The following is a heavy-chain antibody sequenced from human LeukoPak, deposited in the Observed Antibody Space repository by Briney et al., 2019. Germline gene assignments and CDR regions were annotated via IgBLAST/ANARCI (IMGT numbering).Heavy chain of an antibody. CDR1: GFTFSSYS. CDR3: AKDLPAAGMLGFYFDY. J-gene: IGHJ4*02. Sequence: GGSLRLSCAASGFTFSSYSMNWVRQAPGKGLEWVSSISSSSSYIYYADSVKGRFTISRDNAKNSLYLQMNSLRAEDTAVYYCAKDLPAAGMLGFYFDYWGQGTLVTVSS. CDR2: ISSSSSYI. V-gene: IGHV3-21*04. D-gene: IGHD6-13*01.